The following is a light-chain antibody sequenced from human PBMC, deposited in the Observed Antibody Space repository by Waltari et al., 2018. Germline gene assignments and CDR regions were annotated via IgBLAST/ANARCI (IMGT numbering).Light chain of an antibody. Sequence: EIVLTQSPGTLSLSPGERATLSCRTSQSVGRTLAWYQQKPGQAPSLLIYGASIRAPGIPDRFSGSGSGTDFSLTISRLEPEDFAVYYCQHYVRLPVTFGQGTKVEIK. V-gene: IGKV3-20*01. CDR3: QHYVRLPVT. CDR2: GAS. CDR1: QSVGRT. J-gene: IGKJ1*01.